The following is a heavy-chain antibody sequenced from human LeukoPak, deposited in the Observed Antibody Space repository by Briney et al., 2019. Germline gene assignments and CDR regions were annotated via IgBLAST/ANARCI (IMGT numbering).Heavy chain of an antibody. J-gene: IGHJ4*02. V-gene: IGHV3-23*01. CDR3: ATTVLLWFGETIGDY. Sequence: GGSLRLSCAASGFTFSSYAVSWVRQAPGKGLEWVSAISGSGGSTYYADSVKGRFTISRDNSKNTLYLQMNSLRAEDTAVYYCATTVLLWFGETIGDYWGQGTLVTVSS. CDR1: GFTFSSYA. CDR2: ISGSGGST. D-gene: IGHD3-10*01.